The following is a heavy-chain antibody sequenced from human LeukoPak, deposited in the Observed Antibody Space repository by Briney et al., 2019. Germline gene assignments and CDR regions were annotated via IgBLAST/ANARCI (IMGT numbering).Heavy chain of an antibody. J-gene: IGHJ3*02. Sequence: ASVKVSCKASGYTFTSYGISWVRQAPGQGLEWMGWISAYNGNTNYAQKLQGRVTMTTDTSTSTAYMELSRLRSDDTAVYYCARRALRYFDWPTFDIWGQGTMVTVSS. CDR2: ISAYNGNT. CDR3: ARRALRYFDWPTFDI. CDR1: GYTFTSYG. D-gene: IGHD3-9*01. V-gene: IGHV1-18*01.